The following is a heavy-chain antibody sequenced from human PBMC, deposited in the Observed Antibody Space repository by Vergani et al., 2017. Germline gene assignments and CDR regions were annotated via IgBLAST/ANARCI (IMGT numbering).Heavy chain of an antibody. Sequence: VQLQQWGAGLLKPSETLSLTCTVSGGSISSSSYYWGWIRQPPGKGLEWVANIKQDGSENYYVDSVKGRYTISRDNAKNSLYLQMNSLRAEDTSVYYCARECRGGYYFDYWGQGTLVTVSS. CDR2: IKQDGSEN. CDR1: GGSISSSSYY. J-gene: IGHJ4*02. V-gene: IGHV3-7*03. CDR3: ARECRGGYYFDY.